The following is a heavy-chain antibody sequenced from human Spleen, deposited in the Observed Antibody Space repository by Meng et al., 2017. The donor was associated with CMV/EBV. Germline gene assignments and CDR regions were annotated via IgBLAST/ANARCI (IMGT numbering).Heavy chain of an antibody. CDR3: TSLSPRITIFGVVNYYGT. V-gene: IGHV3-73*01. Sequence: GGSLRLSCAASGFTFSGSAMHWVRQASGKGLEWVGRIRSKANSYATAYAASVKGRFTISRDDSKNTAYLQMNSLKTEDTAVYYCTSLSPRITIFGVVNYYGTWGQGTLVTVSS. J-gene: IGHJ4*02. D-gene: IGHD3-3*01. CDR2: IRSKANSYAT. CDR1: GFTFSGSA.